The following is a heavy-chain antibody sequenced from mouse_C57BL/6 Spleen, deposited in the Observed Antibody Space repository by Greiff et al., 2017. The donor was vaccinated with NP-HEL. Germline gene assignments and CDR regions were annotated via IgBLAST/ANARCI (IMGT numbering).Heavy chain of an antibody. V-gene: IGHV5-4*01. Sequence: EVMLVESGGGLVKPGGSLKLSCAASGFTFSSYAMSWVRQTPEKRLEWVATISDGGSYTYYPDNVKGRFTISRDNAKNNLYLQMSHLKSEDTAMYYCARDARQLRPQAWFAYWGQGTLVTVSA. J-gene: IGHJ3*01. D-gene: IGHD3-2*02. CDR3: ARDARQLRPQAWFAY. CDR1: GFTFSSYA. CDR2: ISDGGSYT.